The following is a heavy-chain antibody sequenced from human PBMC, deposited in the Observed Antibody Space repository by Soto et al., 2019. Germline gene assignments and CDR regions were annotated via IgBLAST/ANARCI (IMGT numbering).Heavy chain of an antibody. CDR3: ARGVTMLRGVIIPYFDY. D-gene: IGHD3-10*01. CDR1: GFTFDDFY. J-gene: IGHJ4*02. CDR2: ISSSGSVI. Sequence: GGSLRLSCAASGFTFDDFYMGWIRQAPGKGLEWLSYISSSGSVIYYADSVKGRFTISRDNAKNSVYLQMDSLRAEDTAVYYCARGVTMLRGVIIPYFDYWGQGTLVTVSS. V-gene: IGHV3-11*01.